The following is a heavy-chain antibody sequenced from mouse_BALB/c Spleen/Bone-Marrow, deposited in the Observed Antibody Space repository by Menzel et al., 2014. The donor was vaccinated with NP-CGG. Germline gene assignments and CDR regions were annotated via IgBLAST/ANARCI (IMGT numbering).Heavy chain of an antibody. Sequence: EVQRVESGAELVRSGASVKLSCTASGFNIKDYYMHWVKQRPEQGLEWIGWIDPENGDTEYAPKFQGKATMTADTSSNTAYLQLNSLTSEDTAVYYCNAQNYGYGAWFAYWGQGTLVTVSA. CDR3: NAQNYGYGAWFAY. CDR2: IDPENGDT. CDR1: GFNIKDYY. J-gene: IGHJ3*01. D-gene: IGHD1-2*01. V-gene: IGHV14-4*02.